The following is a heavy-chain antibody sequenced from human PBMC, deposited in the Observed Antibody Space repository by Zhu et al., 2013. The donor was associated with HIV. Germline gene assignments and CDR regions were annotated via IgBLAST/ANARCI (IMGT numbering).Heavy chain of an antibody. Sequence: QVQLVQSGAEVKKPGSSVKVSCKASGGTFSSYAISWVRQAPGQGLEWMGGIIPIFGTANYAQKFQGRVTITADESTSTAYMELSSLRSEDTAVYYCARDPGEYDFWSGYGVDPWGQGTLVTVSS. V-gene: IGHV1-69*01. CDR3: ARDPGEYDFWSGYGVDP. CDR1: GGTFSSYA. D-gene: IGHD3-3*01. J-gene: IGHJ5*02. CDR2: IIPIFGTA.